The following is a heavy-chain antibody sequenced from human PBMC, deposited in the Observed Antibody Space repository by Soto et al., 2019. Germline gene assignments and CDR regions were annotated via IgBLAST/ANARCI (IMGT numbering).Heavy chain of an antibody. CDR1: GYTFTGYY. V-gene: IGHV1-2*02. Sequence: ASVKVSCKASGYTFTGYYMHWVRQAPGQGLEWMGWINPNSGGTNYAQKFQGRVTMTRDTSISTAYMELSRLRSDDTAVYYCARDRAGYCSGGSCYLFRFDPWGQGTLVTVSS. D-gene: IGHD2-15*01. CDR3: ARDRAGYCSGGSCYLFRFDP. J-gene: IGHJ5*02. CDR2: INPNSGGT.